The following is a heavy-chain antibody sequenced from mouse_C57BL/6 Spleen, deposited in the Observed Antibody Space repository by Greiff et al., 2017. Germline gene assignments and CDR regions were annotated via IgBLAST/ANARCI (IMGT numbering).Heavy chain of an antibody. CDR1: GYTFTSYW. D-gene: IGHD2-2*01. Sequence: VQLQQPGAELVMPGASVKLSCKASGYTFTSYWMHWVKQRPGQGLEWIGEIDPSDSYTNYNQKFKGKSTLTVDKSSSTAYMQLSSLTSEGSAVYYCARGVTTRGYAMDYWGQGTSVTVSS. CDR2: IDPSDSYT. V-gene: IGHV1-69*01. CDR3: ARGVTTRGYAMDY. J-gene: IGHJ4*01.